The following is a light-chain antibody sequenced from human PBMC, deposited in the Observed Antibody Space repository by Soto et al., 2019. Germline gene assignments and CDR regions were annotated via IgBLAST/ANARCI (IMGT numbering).Light chain of an antibody. CDR3: TSYTSDNRNYV. V-gene: IGLV2-14*01. CDR2: EVA. J-gene: IGLJ1*01. CDR1: SSDVGGYNF. Sequence: QSALTQPASVSGSPGQSITISCTGSSSDVGGYNFVSWYQQHPGSAPKLIIHEVANRPSGVSHRFSGSKSGNRASLTISGLQTEDEADYYCTSYTSDNRNYVFGTGTKLTVL.